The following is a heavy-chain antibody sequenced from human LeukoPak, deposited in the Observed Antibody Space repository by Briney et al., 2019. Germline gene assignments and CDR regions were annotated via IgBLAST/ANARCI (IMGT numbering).Heavy chain of an antibody. D-gene: IGHD5-24*01. CDR1: GGSISSSSYY. J-gene: IGHJ4*02. V-gene: IGHV4-39*07. CDR3: ARHGRGIRDGYNYGFDY. Sequence: SETLSLTCTVSGGSISSSSYYWGWIRQPPGKGLEWIGSIYYSGSTYYNPSLKSRVTISVDTSKNQFSLKLSSVTAADTAVYYCARHGRGIRDGYNYGFDYWGQGTLVTVSS. CDR2: IYYSGST.